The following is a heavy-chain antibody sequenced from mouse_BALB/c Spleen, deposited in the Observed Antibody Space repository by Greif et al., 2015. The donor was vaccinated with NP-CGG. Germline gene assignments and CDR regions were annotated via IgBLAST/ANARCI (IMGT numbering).Heavy chain of an antibody. J-gene: IGHJ2*01. CDR1: GFTFSDYY. CDR3: ARDGVTGTGFDY. V-gene: IGHV5-4*02. Sequence: EVKLVESGGGLVKPGGSLKLSCAASGFTFSDYYMYWVRQTPEKRLEWVATISDGGSYTYYPDSVKGRFTISRDNAKSNLYLQMSSLKSEDTAMYYCARDGVTGTGFDYWGQGTTLTVSS. CDR2: ISDGGSYT. D-gene: IGHD4-1*01.